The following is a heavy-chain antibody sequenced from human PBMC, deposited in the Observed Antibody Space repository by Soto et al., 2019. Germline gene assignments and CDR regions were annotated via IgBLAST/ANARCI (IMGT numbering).Heavy chain of an antibody. CDR2: INAGNGNT. CDR3: AMGNWGPSPASIYYYYYGMDA. Sequence: ASVKVSCTASGYTFTSYAMHWVRQAPGQRLEWMGWINAGNGNTKYSQKFQGRVTITRDTSASTAYMELSSLRSEDTAVYYCAMGNWGPSPASIYYYYYGMDAWGQGTPV. D-gene: IGHD7-27*01. V-gene: IGHV1-3*01. CDR1: GYTFTSYA. J-gene: IGHJ6*02.